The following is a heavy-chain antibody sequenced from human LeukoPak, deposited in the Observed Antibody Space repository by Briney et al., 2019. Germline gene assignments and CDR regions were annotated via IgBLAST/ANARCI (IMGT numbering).Heavy chain of an antibody. Sequence: ASVKVSCKASGYTFTGYYIHWVRQAPGQGLEWMGWINPNSGGTISAQKFQGRVAMTRDTSITTAYMELSRLTSDDTAIYYCARDRGGSSYFDYWGQGTLVTVSS. D-gene: IGHD1-26*01. CDR1: GYTFTGYY. CDR2: INPNSGGT. J-gene: IGHJ4*02. CDR3: ARDRGGSSYFDY. V-gene: IGHV1-2*02.